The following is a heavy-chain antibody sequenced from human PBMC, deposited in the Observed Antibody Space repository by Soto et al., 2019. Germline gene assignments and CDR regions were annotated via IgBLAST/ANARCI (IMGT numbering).Heavy chain of an antibody. CDR2: IYGDDEK. CDR1: GFSLSTTALG. Sequence: QITLKESGPALVKPTQTLTLTCTFSGFSLSTTALGVGWIRQPPGEALEWVALIYGDDEKRYSPSLKSRITITNDSAKTQRGLKWANVDPVDTATYYCDYKLKGGGYFQYWGQGILVTVSS. V-gene: IGHV2-5*02. CDR3: DYKLKGGGYFQY. D-gene: IGHD3-16*01. J-gene: IGHJ4*02.